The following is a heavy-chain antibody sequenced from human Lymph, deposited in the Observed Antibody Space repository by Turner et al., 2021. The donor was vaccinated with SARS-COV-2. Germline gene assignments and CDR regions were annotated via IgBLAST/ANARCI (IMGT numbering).Heavy chain of an antibody. D-gene: IGHD1-26*01. V-gene: IGHV3-7*01. J-gene: IGHJ4*02. CDR1: VFTFSYYW. Sequence: EVQLVESWGGLVQPRGSLSVSCAASVFTFSYYWMSWVRPATGKGLEWVDNIKQDGSEKYYVDSVKGRFTISRDNAKNSLFLQMNSLRAEDTAVYYCARMGSSSWYFDYWGQGTLVTVSS. CDR3: ARMGSSSWYFDY. CDR2: IKQDGSEK.